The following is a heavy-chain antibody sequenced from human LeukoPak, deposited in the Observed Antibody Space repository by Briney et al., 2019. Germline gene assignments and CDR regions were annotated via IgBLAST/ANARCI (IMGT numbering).Heavy chain of an antibody. D-gene: IGHD3-9*01. CDR2: ISWDGGST. CDR3: AKDNVLRYFDWFRATSYYYYYLDV. CDR1: GFTFDDYA. V-gene: IGHV3-43D*03. J-gene: IGHJ6*03. Sequence: GGSLRLSCAASGFTFDDYAMHWVRQAPGKGLEWVSLISWDGGSTYYADSVKGRFTISRDNSKNSLYLQMNSLRAEDTALYYCAKDNVLRYFDWFRATSYYYYYLDVWGKGTTVTVSS.